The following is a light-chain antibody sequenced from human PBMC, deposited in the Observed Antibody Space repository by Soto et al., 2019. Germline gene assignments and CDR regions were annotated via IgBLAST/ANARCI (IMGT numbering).Light chain of an antibody. CDR2: GAS. J-gene: IGKJ4*01. CDR3: QQYASSPLLT. Sequence: EVVLTQSPATLSLSPGERATLSCRASENVRTFVDWYQQKPGQAPRLLIHGASNRATGIPARFSGSGSGTDFTLTISNLEPEDFAVYYCQQYASSPLLTFGGGTKVEIK. V-gene: IGKV3-11*01. CDR1: ENVRTF.